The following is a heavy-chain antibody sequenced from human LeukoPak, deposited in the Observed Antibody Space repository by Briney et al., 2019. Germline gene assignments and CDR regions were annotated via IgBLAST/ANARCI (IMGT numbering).Heavy chain of an antibody. CDR3: ARVYYSSSYDYWYFDL. CDR1: GGSFSDYS. D-gene: IGHD6-13*01. V-gene: IGHV4-34*01. CDR2: INHSGST. Sequence: PSETLSLTCAVYGGSFSDYSWTWIRQPPGKGLEWIGEINHSGSTNYNPSLKSRVTISLDTSKNQFSLRLSSVTAADTAVYYCARVYYSSSYDYWYFDLWGRGTLVTVSS. J-gene: IGHJ2*01.